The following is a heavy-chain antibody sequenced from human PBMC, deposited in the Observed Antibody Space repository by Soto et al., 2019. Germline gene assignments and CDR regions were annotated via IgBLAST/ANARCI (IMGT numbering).Heavy chain of an antibody. CDR2: INHSGST. Sequence: SETLSLTCAVYGGSFSGYYWSWIRQPPGKGLEWIGEINHSGSTNYNPSLKSRVTISVDTSKNQFSLKLSSVTAADTAVYYCARGRYYYSSGYREWGQGTLVTVSS. V-gene: IGHV4-34*01. CDR1: GGSFSGYY. D-gene: IGHD3-22*01. CDR3: ARGRYYYSSGYRE. J-gene: IGHJ4*02.